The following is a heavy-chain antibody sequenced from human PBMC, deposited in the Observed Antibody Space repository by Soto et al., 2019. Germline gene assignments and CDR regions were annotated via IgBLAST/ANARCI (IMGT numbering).Heavy chain of an antibody. Sequence: QVQLQQWGAGLLKPSETLSLTCAVYGGSFSGYYWNWIRQPPGKGLEWIGEINHSGSTNSNPSLKSRVTISVDTSNNQFSLKLSSVTAADTAMYYCARRPGARFDYWGQGTLVTVSS. D-gene: IGHD3-10*01. V-gene: IGHV4-34*01. CDR1: GGSFSGYY. J-gene: IGHJ4*02. CDR2: INHSGST. CDR3: ARRPGARFDY.